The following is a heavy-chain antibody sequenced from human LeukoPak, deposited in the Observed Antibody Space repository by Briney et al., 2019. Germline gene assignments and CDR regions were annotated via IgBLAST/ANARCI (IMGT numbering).Heavy chain of an antibody. CDR2: ISSRGSSV. CDR1: GFTLSGYE. CDR3: ARSFGDTYYWYFGL. D-gene: IGHD4-17*01. J-gene: IGHJ2*01. Sequence: PGGSLRLSCAASGFTLSGYEMNWVRQAPGKGLEWVSSISSRGSSVYYVDSVKGRFTISRDNAKNSLYLQMNSLRAEDTATYYCARSFGDTYYWYFGLWGRGTLLTVSS. V-gene: IGHV3-48*03.